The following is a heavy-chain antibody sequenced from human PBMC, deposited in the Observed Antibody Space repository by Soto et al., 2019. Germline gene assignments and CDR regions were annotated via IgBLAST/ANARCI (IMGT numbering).Heavy chain of an antibody. CDR2: INHSGST. Sequence: PSETLSLTCAVYGGSFSGYYWSWIRQPPWKGLEWIGEINHSGSTNYNPSLKSRVTISVDTSKNQFSLKLSSVTAADTAVYYCARVGFNWNDDYYGMDVWGQGTTVTVAS. V-gene: IGHV4-34*01. CDR1: GGSFSGYY. J-gene: IGHJ6*02. D-gene: IGHD1-20*01. CDR3: ARVGFNWNDDYYGMDV.